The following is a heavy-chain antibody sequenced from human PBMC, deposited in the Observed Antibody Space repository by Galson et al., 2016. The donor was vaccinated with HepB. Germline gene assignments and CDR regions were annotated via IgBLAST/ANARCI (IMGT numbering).Heavy chain of an antibody. D-gene: IGHD5-18*01. Sequence: SLRLSCAASGFTFTSYAMSWVRQAPGKGLEWVSGSTGSGAGTYYADSVKGRFTISRDNSKNTLYLQMNSLRAEDTAVYYCARAWIHLNDLDYWGQGALVTVSS. CDR1: GFTFTSYA. J-gene: IGHJ4*02. V-gene: IGHV3-23*01. CDR3: ARAWIHLNDLDY. CDR2: STGSGAGT.